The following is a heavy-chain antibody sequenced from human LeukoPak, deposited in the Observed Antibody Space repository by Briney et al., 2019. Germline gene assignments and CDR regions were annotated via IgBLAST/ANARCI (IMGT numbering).Heavy chain of an antibody. V-gene: IGHV1-2*02. D-gene: IGHD6-13*01. CDR2: INPNSGGT. J-gene: IGHJ5*02. Sequence: ASVKVSCKASGYTFTGYYKHWVRQAPGQGLEWMGWINPNSGGTNCAQKFQGRVTMTRDTSISTAYMELSRLRSDDTAVYYCARDEAAAGYFDPWGQGTLVTVSS. CDR3: ARDEAAAGYFDP. CDR1: GYTFTGYY.